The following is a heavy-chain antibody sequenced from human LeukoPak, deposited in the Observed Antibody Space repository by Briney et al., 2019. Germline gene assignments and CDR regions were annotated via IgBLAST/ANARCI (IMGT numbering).Heavy chain of an antibody. V-gene: IGHV1-2*02. CDR1: GYTFAGYY. CDR3: ARLRNRFMALDY. D-gene: IGHD1-14*01. CDR2: INPNSGGT. Sequence: ASVKVSCKASGYTFAGYYMHWVRQAPGQGLEWMGWINPNSGGTNYAQKFQGRVTMTRDTSISTAYMELSRLGSDDTAVYYCARLRNRFMALDYWGQGTLVTVSS. J-gene: IGHJ4*02.